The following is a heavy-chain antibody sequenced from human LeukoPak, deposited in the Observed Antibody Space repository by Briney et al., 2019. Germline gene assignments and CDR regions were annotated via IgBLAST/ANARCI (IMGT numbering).Heavy chain of an antibody. V-gene: IGHV1-2*02. J-gene: IGHJ6*02. CDR1: GYTFTAYH. CDR3: ARVHMGDYGMDV. Sequence: ASVRVSCKASGYTFTAYHIHWVRQAPGQGLEWMGYISDRGTPKSAQKFQDRVTVTRDTSITTAYMELNRLKSDDSAVYYRARVHMGDYGMDVWGQGTTVTVSS. CDR2: ISDRGTP.